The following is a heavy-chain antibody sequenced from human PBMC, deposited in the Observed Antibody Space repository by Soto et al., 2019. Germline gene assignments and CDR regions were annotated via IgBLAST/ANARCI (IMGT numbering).Heavy chain of an antibody. CDR1: GYTFTSYG. V-gene: IGHV1-18*04. Sequence: QVQLVQSGAEVKKPGASVKVSCKASGYTFTSYGISWVRQAPGQGLEWMGWISAYNGNTNYAQKLQGRGTITTDTASSTAYMELRSLRSDDTAVYYCAGGGYCSSTRCYTGMDVRGQGTTVTVSS. CDR2: ISAYNGNT. J-gene: IGHJ6*02. CDR3: AGGGYCSSTRCYTGMDV. D-gene: IGHD2-2*02.